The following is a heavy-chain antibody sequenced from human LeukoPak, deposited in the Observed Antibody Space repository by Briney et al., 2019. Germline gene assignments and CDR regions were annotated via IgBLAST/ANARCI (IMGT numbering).Heavy chain of an antibody. CDR2: IYYSGST. CDR3: ARGRYYGSGSYQEDDY. Sequence: PSETLSLTCTVSGGSISSYYWSWIRQPPGKGLEWIGYIYYSGSTNYNPSPKSRVTISVDTSKNQFSLKLSSVTAADTAVYYYARGRYYGSGSYQEDDYWGQGTLVTVSS. CDR1: GGSISSYY. D-gene: IGHD3-10*01. J-gene: IGHJ4*02. V-gene: IGHV4-59*01.